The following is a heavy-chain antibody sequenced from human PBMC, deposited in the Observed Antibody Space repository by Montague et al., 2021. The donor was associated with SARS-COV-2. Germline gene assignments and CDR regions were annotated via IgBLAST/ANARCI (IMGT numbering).Heavy chain of an antibody. CDR3: AKNGGSGSLVHWYFDL. Sequence: SLRLSCAASGFPFNTYTMTWVRQAPGKGLEWVSSIFVSGAGTYYADSXXGRVTISRDNSKNTLYLQLHSLRADDTAVYYCAKNGGSGSLVHWYFDLWGRGTPVAVSS. CDR1: GFPFNTYT. D-gene: IGHD3-16*01. CDR2: IFVSGAGT. J-gene: IGHJ2*01. V-gene: IGHV3-23*01.